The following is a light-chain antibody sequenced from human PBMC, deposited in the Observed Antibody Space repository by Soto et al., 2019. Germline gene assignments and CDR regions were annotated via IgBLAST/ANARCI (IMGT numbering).Light chain of an antibody. Sequence: DIQMTQSPSTLSASVGDRVTITCRASQSISSWLAWYQQKPGKAPKLLIYDASNRATGIPARFSGSGSGTDFTLTISTLEPADVGVYYCQQRNQWPTFGQGTRLEIK. J-gene: IGKJ5*01. V-gene: IGKV1-5*01. CDR2: DAS. CDR3: QQRNQWPT. CDR1: QSISSW.